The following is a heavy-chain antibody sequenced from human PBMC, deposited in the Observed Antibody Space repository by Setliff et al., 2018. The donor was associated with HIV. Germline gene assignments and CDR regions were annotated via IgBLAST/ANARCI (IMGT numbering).Heavy chain of an antibody. D-gene: IGHD3-3*01. CDR3: ARAPITIFGVIIIPVYFDY. V-gene: IGHV4-4*02. Sequence: PSETLSLTCTVSGGAIISSGRWWTWVRQSPGKGLEWVGEIYESGITNYNPSLKSRVTISVDASNNQFSLKLSSVTAADTAVYYCARAPITIFGVIIIPVYFDYWGQGTLVTVSS. CDR2: IYESGIT. J-gene: IGHJ4*02. CDR1: GGAIISSGRW.